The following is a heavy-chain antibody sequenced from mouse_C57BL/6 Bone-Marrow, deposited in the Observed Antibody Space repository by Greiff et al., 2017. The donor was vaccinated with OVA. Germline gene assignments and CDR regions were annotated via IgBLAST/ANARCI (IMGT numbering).Heavy chain of an antibody. V-gene: IGHV1-59*01. CDR2: IAPSDSYI. Sequence: VQLQQPGAELVRPGTSVKLSCKASGYTFTNYWMHWVKQRPGQGLEWIGVIAPSDSYINYNQKFKGRATLTVDTSSSTAYMHLSSLTSEDSAVYYCAHYGSRLYLHYWGQGTSLIVSS. CDR3: AHYGSRLYLHY. CDR1: GYTFTNYW. D-gene: IGHD1-1*01. J-gene: IGHJ2*02.